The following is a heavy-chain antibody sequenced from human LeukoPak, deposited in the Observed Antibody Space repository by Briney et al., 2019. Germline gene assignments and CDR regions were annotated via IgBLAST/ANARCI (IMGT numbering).Heavy chain of an antibody. Sequence: GGSLRLSCAASGFTFSTYAMSWVRQAPGKGLEWVSSISASGGSTYYADSVKGRFTISRDNSKNTLYLQMNSPRAEDTAVYYCVKVYYYMDVWGKGTTVTVS. CDR2: ISASGGST. J-gene: IGHJ6*03. V-gene: IGHV3-23*01. CDR3: VKVYYYMDV. CDR1: GFTFSTYA.